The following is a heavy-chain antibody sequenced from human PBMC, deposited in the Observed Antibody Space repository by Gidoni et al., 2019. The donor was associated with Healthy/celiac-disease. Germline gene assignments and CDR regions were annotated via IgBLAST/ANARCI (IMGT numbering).Heavy chain of an antibody. Sequence: QVQLVESGGGVVQPGRSLRLSCAASGFTFSSYGMHWVRQAPGKGLEWVAVRWYDGSNKYYADSVKGRFTISRDNSKNTLYLQMNSLRAEDTAVYYCARADYGGHFDYWGQGTLVTVSS. V-gene: IGHV3-33*01. CDR1: GFTFSSYG. CDR2: RWYDGSNK. CDR3: ARADYGGHFDY. J-gene: IGHJ4*02. D-gene: IGHD4-17*01.